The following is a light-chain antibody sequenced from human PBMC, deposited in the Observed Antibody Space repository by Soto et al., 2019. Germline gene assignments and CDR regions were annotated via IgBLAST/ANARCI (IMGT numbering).Light chain of an antibody. V-gene: IGKV1-39*01. J-gene: IGKJ1*01. Sequence: DIQLTQSPSSLSASVGDRVTITCRASQSISNFLNWYQQRPGQAPKLLISSSSNVQSGVPSRFSDRGSGTDFTLTISGLQPEDAASYCCQQSYNTPRTFGQGTKVEI. CDR3: QQSYNTPRT. CDR1: QSISNF. CDR2: SSS.